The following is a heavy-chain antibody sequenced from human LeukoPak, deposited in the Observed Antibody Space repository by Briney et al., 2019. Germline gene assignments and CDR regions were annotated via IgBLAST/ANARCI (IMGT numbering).Heavy chain of an antibody. CDR1: GGTFSSYA. CDR2: IIPIFGTA. J-gene: IGHJ6*03. Sequence: SVKVSCKASGGTFSSYAISWVRQAPGQGLEWMGGIIPIFGTAYYAQKFQGRLTITADESTSTAYMELSSLRSEDTAVYYCARGENGVIYYYYYMDVWGKGTTVTVSS. D-gene: IGHD4-17*01. CDR3: ARGENGVIYYYYYMDV. V-gene: IGHV1-69*13.